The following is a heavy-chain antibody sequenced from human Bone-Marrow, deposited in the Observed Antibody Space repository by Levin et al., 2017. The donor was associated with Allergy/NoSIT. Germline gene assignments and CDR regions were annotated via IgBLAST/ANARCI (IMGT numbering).Heavy chain of an antibody. Sequence: GESLKISCKVSGYTLTELSMHWVRQAPGKGLEWMGGFDPEDGETIYAQKFQGRVTMTEDTSTDTAYMELSSLRSEDTAVYYCATDLVRAAAGKGSRAYWGQGTLVTVSS. D-gene: IGHD6-13*01. J-gene: IGHJ4*02. CDR1: GYTLTELS. V-gene: IGHV1-24*01. CDR2: FDPEDGET. CDR3: ATDLVRAAAGKGSRAY.